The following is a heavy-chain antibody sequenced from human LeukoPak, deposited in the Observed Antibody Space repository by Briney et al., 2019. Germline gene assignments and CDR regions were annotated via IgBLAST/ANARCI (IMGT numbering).Heavy chain of an antibody. CDR3: ARDGLNTMVRGKIHYYYMDV. V-gene: IGHV4-34*01. CDR2: INHSGST. CDR1: GGSFSGYY. Sequence: SETLSLTCAVYGGSFSGYYWSWIRQPPGKGLEWIGEINHSGSTNYNPSLKSRVTISVDTSKNQFSLKLSSVTAADTAVYYCARDGLNTMVRGKIHYYYMDVWGKGTTVTISS. D-gene: IGHD3-10*01. J-gene: IGHJ6*03.